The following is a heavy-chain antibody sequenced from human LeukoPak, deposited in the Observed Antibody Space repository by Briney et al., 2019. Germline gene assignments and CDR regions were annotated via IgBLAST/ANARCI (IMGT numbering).Heavy chain of an antibody. D-gene: IGHD2-15*01. Sequence: PSETLSLTCTVSGGSISSGGAYWSWIRQHPGKGLEWIGYIYDSGSTFYNPSLRSRVTISVDTSKNQFSLKLSSVTAADTAVYYCARFLGYCSGGSCLVDCWGQGTLVTVSS. CDR1: GGSISSGGAY. V-gene: IGHV4-31*03. J-gene: IGHJ4*02. CDR2: IYDSGST. CDR3: ARFLGYCSGGSCLVDC.